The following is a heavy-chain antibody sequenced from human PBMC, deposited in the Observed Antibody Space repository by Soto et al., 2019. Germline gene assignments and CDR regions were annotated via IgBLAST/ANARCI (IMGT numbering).Heavy chain of an antibody. J-gene: IGHJ4*02. V-gene: IGHV1-69*13. CDR1: GGSFNNYA. Sequence: SVKVSCKASGGSFNNYAIRWVRHAPGQGLEWMGGIIPIFATANYAQKFQGRLTITADEYTSSAYMELRSLISDDTAVYYCARTTAYETSGYYYHTYWGQGTQVTAPQ. CDR3: ARTTAYETSGYYYHTY. D-gene: IGHD3-22*01. CDR2: IIPIFATA.